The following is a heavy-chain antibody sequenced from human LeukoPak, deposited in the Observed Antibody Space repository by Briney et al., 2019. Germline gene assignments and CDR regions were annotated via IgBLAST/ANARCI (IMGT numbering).Heavy chain of an antibody. CDR2: IYTGGST. J-gene: IGHJ4*02. V-gene: IGHV3-66*01. Sequence: GGSLRLSCVASGFTISSNYMSCVRQAPGKGLEWVSVIYTGGSTSYADSVKGRFTISRDSSKNTLFLQMNSLRAEDTAVYYCARASTLRTGDAHWGQGTLVTVSS. CDR3: ARASTLRTGDAH. CDR1: GFTISSNY. D-gene: IGHD7-27*01.